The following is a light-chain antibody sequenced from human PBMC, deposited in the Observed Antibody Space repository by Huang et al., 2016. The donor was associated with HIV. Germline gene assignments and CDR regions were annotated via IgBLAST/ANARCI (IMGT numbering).Light chain of an antibody. CDR3: QQYNDWPPLT. CDR1: HSVASD. V-gene: IGKV3-15*01. Sequence: EIEMTQSPATLSVSPGERATLSCRASHSVASDLAGYQQKPGQAPRLLIYDASTRATGISAKFNGTVSGTEFSLSITNLQSEDFAVYYCQQYNDWPPLTFGGGTKVEI. J-gene: IGKJ4*01. CDR2: DAS.